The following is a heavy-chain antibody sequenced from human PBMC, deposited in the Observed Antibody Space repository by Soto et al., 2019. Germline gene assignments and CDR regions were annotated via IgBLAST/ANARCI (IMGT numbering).Heavy chain of an antibody. CDR3: ARESRYCSGGSCYFLPGIDY. V-gene: IGHV1-69*12. J-gene: IGHJ4*02. Sequence: QVQLVQSGAEVKKPGSSVKVSCKASGGTFSSYAISWVRQAPGQGLEWMGGITPIFGTATYAQKFQGRVTITADESTSTAYMDLSSLRSEDTAVYYCARESRYCSGGSCYFLPGIDYWGQGTLVTVSS. D-gene: IGHD2-15*01. CDR1: GGTFSSYA. CDR2: ITPIFGTA.